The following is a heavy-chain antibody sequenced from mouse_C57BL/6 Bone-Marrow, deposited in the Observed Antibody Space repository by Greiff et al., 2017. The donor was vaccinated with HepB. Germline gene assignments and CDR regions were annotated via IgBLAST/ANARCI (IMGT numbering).Heavy chain of an antibody. J-gene: IGHJ1*03. V-gene: IGHV1-64*01. CDR2: IHPNSGST. CDR3: YYGSREWYFDV. D-gene: IGHD1-1*01. CDR1: GYTFTSYW. Sequence: VQLQQPGAELVKPGASVKLSCKASGYTFTSYWMHWVKQRPGQGLEWIGMIHPNSGSTNYNEKFKSKATLTVDKSSSTAYMQLSSLTSEDSAVYYCYYGSREWYFDVWGTGTTVTVSS.